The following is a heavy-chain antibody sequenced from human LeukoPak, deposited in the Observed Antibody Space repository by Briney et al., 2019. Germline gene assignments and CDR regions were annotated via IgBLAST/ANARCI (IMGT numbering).Heavy chain of an antibody. CDR2: ISPSGRGA. J-gene: IGHJ4*02. CDR1: GHTFTDYY. CDR3: ASQAASGYYFEH. V-gene: IGHV1-2*02. Sequence: ASVKVSCKASGHTFTDYYIQWVRQAPGQGLEWMGWISPSGRGANSAQKFQGRVTMTRDTSISTAYMELSRLASDDTAVYYCASQAASGYYFEHWGQGSLVTVSS. D-gene: IGHD3-9*01.